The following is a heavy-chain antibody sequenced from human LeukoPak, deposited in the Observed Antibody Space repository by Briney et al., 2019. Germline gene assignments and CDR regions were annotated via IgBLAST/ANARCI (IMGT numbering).Heavy chain of an antibody. D-gene: IGHD2-2*01. CDR2: IYTSGST. CDR3: ARDRYCSSTSCYYFDY. V-gene: IGHV4-4*07. J-gene: IGHJ4*02. CDR1: GGSISSYY. Sequence: PSETLSLTCTVSGGSISSYYWSWIRQPAGKGLEWIGRIYTSGSTNYNPSLKGRVTMSVDTSKNQFSLKLSSVTAADTAVYYCARDRYCSSTSCYYFDYWGQGILSPSPQ.